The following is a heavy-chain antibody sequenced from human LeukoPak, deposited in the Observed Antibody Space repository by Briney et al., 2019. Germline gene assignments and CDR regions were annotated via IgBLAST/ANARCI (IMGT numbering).Heavy chain of an antibody. Sequence: SETLSLTCTVSGGSISSYYWSWIRQPPGKGLEWIGYIYYSGSTNYNPSLKSRVTISVDTSKNQFSLKLSSVTAAATAVYYCASLRERSYYARGFDYWGQGTLVTVSS. D-gene: IGHD1-26*01. V-gene: IGHV4-59*08. J-gene: IGHJ4*02. CDR3: ASLRERSYYARGFDY. CDR2: IYYSGST. CDR1: GGSISSYY.